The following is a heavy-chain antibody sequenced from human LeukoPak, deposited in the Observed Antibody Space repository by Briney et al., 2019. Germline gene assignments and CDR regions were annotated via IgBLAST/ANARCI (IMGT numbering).Heavy chain of an antibody. CDR3: ARRSSANWFDP. J-gene: IGHJ5*02. Sequence: SETLSLTCTVSGGSISSYYWSWIRQPPGKGLEWIGYIYYSGSTNYNPSLKSRVTISVDTSKNQFSLKLSSVTAADTAVYYCARRSSANWFDPWGQGTLVTVSS. CDR1: GGSISSYY. D-gene: IGHD3-22*01. CDR2: IYYSGST. V-gene: IGHV4-59*01.